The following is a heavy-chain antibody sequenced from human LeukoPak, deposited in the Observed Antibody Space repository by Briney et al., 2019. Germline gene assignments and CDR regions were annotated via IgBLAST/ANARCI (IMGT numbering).Heavy chain of an antibody. Sequence: SETLSLTCTVSVDPISNYYWSWIRQPPGKGLEWVGYIYYSGSTNYNPSLKSRVTISVDTSKNQFSLNLSSVTAADTAMYYCARDRSPEGYYDSSHWDYYHGMDVWGQGTTVTVSS. J-gene: IGHJ6*02. D-gene: IGHD3-22*01. V-gene: IGHV4-59*01. CDR1: VDPISNYY. CDR3: ARDRSPEGYYDSSHWDYYHGMDV. CDR2: IYYSGST.